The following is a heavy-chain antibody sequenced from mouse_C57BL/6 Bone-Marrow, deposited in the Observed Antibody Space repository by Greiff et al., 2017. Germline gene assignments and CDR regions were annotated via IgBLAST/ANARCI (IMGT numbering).Heavy chain of an antibody. CDR1: GYTFTSYG. J-gene: IGHJ4*01. CDR2: IYPRSGNT. V-gene: IGHV1-81*01. Sequence: VQRVESGAELARPGASVKLSCKASGYTFTSYGISWVKQRTGQGLEWIGEIYPRSGNTYYNEKFKGKATLTADKSSSTAYMELRSLTSEDSAVYFCARWEIYYDYEDYARDYWGQGTSVTVSS. D-gene: IGHD2-4*01. CDR3: ARWEIYYDYEDYARDY.